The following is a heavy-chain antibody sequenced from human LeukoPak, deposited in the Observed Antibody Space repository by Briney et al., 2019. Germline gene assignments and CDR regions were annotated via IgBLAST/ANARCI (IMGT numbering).Heavy chain of an antibody. V-gene: IGHV4-34*01. CDR3: ARRHIKVAAAGRRYYFDY. Sequence: PSETLSLTCAAYGGSFSGYYWSWIRQLPGKGLEWIGEINHSGSTNYDPSLKSRVTISVDTSKNQFSLKLSSVTAADTAVYYCARRHIKVAAAGRRYYFDYWGQGTLVTVSS. CDR1: GGSFSGYY. J-gene: IGHJ4*02. CDR2: INHSGST. D-gene: IGHD6-13*01.